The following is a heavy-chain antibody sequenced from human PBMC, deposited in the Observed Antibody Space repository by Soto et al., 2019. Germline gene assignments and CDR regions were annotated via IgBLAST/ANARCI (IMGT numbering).Heavy chain of an antibody. V-gene: IGHV4-34*01. CDR2: INHSGST. D-gene: IGHD6-13*01. CDR3: ARDSSSWDYGMDV. J-gene: IGHJ6*02. Sequence: KTSETLSLTCAVYCGSFSGYYWSWIRQPPGKGLEWIGEINHSGSTNYNPSLKSRVTISVDTSKNQFSLKLSSVTAADTAVYYCARDSSSWDYGMDVWGQGTTVTVSS. CDR1: CGSFSGYY.